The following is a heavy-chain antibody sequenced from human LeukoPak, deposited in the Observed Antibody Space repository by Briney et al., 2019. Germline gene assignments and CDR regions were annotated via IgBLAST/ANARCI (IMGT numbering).Heavy chain of an antibody. CDR3: ADGYYDSSGYFLDY. D-gene: IGHD3-22*01. CDR1: GGTFSSYA. Sequence: ASVKVSCKASGGTFSSYAISWVRQAPGQGLEWVGGIIPIFGTANYAQKFQGRVTITADESTSTAYMELSSLRSEDTAVYYCADGYYDSSGYFLDYWGQGTLVTVSS. CDR2: IIPIFGTA. V-gene: IGHV1-69*13. J-gene: IGHJ4*02.